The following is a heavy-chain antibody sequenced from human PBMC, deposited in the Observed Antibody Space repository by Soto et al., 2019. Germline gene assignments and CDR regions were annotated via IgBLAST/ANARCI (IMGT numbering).Heavy chain of an antibody. CDR1: GFTFSSYS. CDR2: ISSSSSTI. V-gene: IGHV3-48*02. J-gene: IGHJ4*02. D-gene: IGHD6-13*01. CDR3: ARAKRPAGSSSSWYGLGQSPYFDY. Sequence: EVQLVESGGGLVQPGGSLRLSCAASGFTFSSYSMNWVRQAPGKGLEWVSYISSSSSTIYYADSVKGRFTISRDNAKNSLYLQMNSLRDEDTALYYCARAKRPAGSSSSWYGLGQSPYFDYWGQGTLVTVSS.